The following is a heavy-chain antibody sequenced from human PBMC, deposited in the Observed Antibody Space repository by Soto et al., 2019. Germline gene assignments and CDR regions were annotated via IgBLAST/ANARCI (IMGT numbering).Heavy chain of an antibody. CDR1: GFTFSSYW. CDR2: INSDGSST. V-gene: IGHV3-74*01. CDR3: ARVVGATDFYYYYYGMDV. D-gene: IGHD1-26*01. J-gene: IGHJ6*02. Sequence: EVQLVESGGGLVQPGGSLRLSCAASGFTFSSYWMHWVRQAPGKGLVWVSRINSDGSSTSYADSVKGRFTISSDNAKNSLYLQMNSLRAEDTAVYYCARVVGATDFYYYYYGMDVWGQGTTVTVSS.